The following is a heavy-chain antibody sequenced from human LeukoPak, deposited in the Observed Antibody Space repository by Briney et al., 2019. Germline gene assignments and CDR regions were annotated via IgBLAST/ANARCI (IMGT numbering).Heavy chain of an antibody. Sequence: GGSLRLSCAASGFTFSSCEMNWVRQAPGKGLEWVSYISSSGSTIYYADSVKGRFTISRDNAKNSLYLQMNSLRAEDTAVYYCARNLRFLEPNGAFDIWGQGTMVTVSS. V-gene: IGHV3-48*03. CDR1: GFTFSSCE. J-gene: IGHJ3*02. CDR3: ARNLRFLEPNGAFDI. CDR2: ISSSGSTI. D-gene: IGHD3-3*01.